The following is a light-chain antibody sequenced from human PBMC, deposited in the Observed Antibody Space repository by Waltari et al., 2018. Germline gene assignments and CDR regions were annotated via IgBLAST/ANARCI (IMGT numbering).Light chain of an antibody. CDR1: SSDFGIFNL. J-gene: IGLJ2*01. CDR2: EAS. V-gene: IGLV2-23*01. CDR3: CSYSPTTTLI. Sequence: QSALTQPASVSGSPGQSITISCSGTSSDFGIFNLVAWYQHHPGKAPKPIISEASKRPPGVSNRFSGSKSGNTASLIIYGLQAEDDSVYYCCSYSPTTTLIFGGGTKLTVL.